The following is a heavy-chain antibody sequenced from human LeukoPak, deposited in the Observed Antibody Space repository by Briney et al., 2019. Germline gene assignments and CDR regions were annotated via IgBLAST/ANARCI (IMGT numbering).Heavy chain of an antibody. CDR3: ARSPTMVRGVIHYYYYMDV. Sequence: GGSLRLSCAASGFTFSSYWMSWVRQAPGKGLEWVANIKQDGSEKYYVDSVKGRFTISGDNAKNSLYLQMNSLRAEDTALYYCARSPTMVRGVIHYYYYMDVWGKGTTVTVSS. D-gene: IGHD3-10*01. CDR1: GFTFSSYW. CDR2: IKQDGSEK. J-gene: IGHJ6*03. V-gene: IGHV3-7*03.